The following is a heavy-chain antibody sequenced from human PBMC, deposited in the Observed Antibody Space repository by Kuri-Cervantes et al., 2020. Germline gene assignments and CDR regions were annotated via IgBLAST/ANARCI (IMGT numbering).Heavy chain of an antibody. CDR3: ARESTGYSSSSCDY. D-gene: IGHD6-6*01. J-gene: IGHJ4*02. CDR2: ISSTGSTI. V-gene: IGHV3-48*02. Sequence: GGSLRLSCAASGFTFSSHSMNWVRQAPGKGLEWVSYISSTGSTIYYADSVKGRFTMSRDNAKNSLYLQMNGLRDEDTAVYYCARESTGYSSSSCDYWGQGTLVTVSS. CDR1: GFTFSSHS.